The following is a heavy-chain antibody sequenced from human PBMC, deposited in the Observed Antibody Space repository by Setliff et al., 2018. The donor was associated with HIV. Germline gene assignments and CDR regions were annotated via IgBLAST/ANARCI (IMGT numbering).Heavy chain of an antibody. V-gene: IGHV1-2*02. CDR3: ARDSRGWYSPCMDV. J-gene: IGHJ6*03. CDR1: GYTFTGYY. Sequence: ASVKVSCKASGYTFTGYYMHWVRQAPGQGFEWMGWINPNSGCTNYAQKFQGRVTMTRATSISTAYMELSRLRSDDTAVYYCARDSRGWYSPCMDVWGKGTTVTVSS. CDR2: INPNSGCT. D-gene: IGHD6-19*01.